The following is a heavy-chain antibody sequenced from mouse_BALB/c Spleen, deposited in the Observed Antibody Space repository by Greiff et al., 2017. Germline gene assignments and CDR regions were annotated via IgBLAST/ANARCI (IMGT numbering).Heavy chain of an antibody. V-gene: IGHV5-17*02. CDR1: GFTFSSFG. CDR3: ARRCDEMDSYAMDY. J-gene: IGHJ4*01. Sequence: EVKVVESGGGLVQPGGSRKLSCAASGFTFSSFGMHWVRQAPEKGLEWVAYISSGSSTIYYADTVKGRFTISRDNPKNTLFLQMTSLRSEDTAMYYCARRCDEMDSYAMDYWGQGTSVTVSS. CDR2: ISSGSSTI.